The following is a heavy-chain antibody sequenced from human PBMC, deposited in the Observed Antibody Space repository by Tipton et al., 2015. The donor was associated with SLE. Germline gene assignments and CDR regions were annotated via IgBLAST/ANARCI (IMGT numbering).Heavy chain of an antibody. D-gene: IGHD1-26*01. V-gene: IGHV3-7*03. CDR1: GFTFSGYY. CDR2: IKQDGSEK. Sequence: SLRLSCAASGFTFSGYYMSWIRQAPGKGLEWVANIKQDGSEKYYVDSVKGRFTISRDNAKNSLYLQMNSLRAEDTAVYYCARGELLLDYWGQGTLVTVSS. J-gene: IGHJ4*02. CDR3: ARGELLLDY.